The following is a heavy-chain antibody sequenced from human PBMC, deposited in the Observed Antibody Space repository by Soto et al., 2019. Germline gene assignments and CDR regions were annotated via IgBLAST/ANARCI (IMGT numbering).Heavy chain of an antibody. V-gene: IGHV4-31*03. CDR2: IYYSGST. D-gene: IGHD6-6*01. CDR1: GGSISSGGYY. CDR3: ARDASAARQAFDI. J-gene: IGHJ3*02. Sequence: SETLSLTCTVSGGSISSGGYYWSWIRQHPGKGLEWIGYIYYSGSTYYNPSLKSRVTISVDTSKNQFSLKLSSVTAADTAVYYCARDASAARQAFDIWGQGTMVTVSS.